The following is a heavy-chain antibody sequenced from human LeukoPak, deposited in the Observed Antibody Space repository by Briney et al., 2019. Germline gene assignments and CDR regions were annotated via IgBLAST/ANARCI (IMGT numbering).Heavy chain of an antibody. CDR1: GFTFNNHD. V-gene: IGHV3-30*18. D-gene: IGHD2-15*01. CDR3: AKPRDIDSWAFDV. CDR2: ISYDGRNK. J-gene: IGHJ3*01. Sequence: GGSLRLSCAASGFTFNNHDMHWVRQAPGKGLEWVAGISYDGRNKYYADSAKGRFTLSRDNSKNTLNLQMNSLRTEDTAVYYCAKPRDIDSWAFDVWGQGTMVTVS.